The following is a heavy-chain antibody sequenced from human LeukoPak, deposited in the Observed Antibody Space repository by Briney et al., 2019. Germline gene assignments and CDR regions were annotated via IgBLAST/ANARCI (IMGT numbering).Heavy chain of an antibody. CDR2: ISGSGGST. D-gene: IGHD2-2*02. J-gene: IGHJ4*02. Sequence: GGSLRLSCAASGFTFSSYAMSWVRQAPGKGLEWVSAISGSGGSTYYADSVKGRFTISRDNAKNSLYLQMNSLRAEDTALYYCAKDIYVEGGLDYWGQGILVTVSS. CDR1: GFTFSSYA. CDR3: AKDIYVEGGLDY. V-gene: IGHV3-23*01.